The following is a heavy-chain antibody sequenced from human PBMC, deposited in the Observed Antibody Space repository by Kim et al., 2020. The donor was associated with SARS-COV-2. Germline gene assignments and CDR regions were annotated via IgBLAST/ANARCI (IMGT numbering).Heavy chain of an antibody. J-gene: IGHJ1*01. Sequence: SVKGRFTISRDNAKNSLYLQMNSLRAEDTAVYYCARDRIAVAGTFEYFQHWGQGTLVTVSS. CDR3: ARDRIAVAGTFEYFQH. D-gene: IGHD6-19*01. V-gene: IGHV3-21*01.